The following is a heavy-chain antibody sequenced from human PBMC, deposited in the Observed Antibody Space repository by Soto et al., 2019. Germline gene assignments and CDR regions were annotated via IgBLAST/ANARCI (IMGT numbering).Heavy chain of an antibody. Sequence: QVQLQESGPGLVKPSGTLSLTWVVSSRSISSNWWSWVRQPPGKGLEWIGEVNHDGRTNTNPSLESRVTMSVDKSGNQFSLNLNSVSAADTAVYYCAGSTSYRLDYWGQGTLVTVSS. J-gene: IGHJ4*02. D-gene: IGHD3-16*02. CDR1: SRSISSNW. CDR2: VNHDGRT. V-gene: IGHV4-4*02. CDR3: AGSTSYRLDY.